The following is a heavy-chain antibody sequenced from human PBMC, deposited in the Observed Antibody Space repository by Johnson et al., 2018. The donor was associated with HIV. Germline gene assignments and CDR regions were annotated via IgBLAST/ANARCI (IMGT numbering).Heavy chain of an antibody. V-gene: IGHV3-66*02. Sequence: VQLVESGGDLVRPGGSLRLSCAASGFTVSTNYMNWVRQAPGKGLEWVSVIYSGGSTYYADSVKGRFTISRDNSKNTLYLQMNSLRAEDTAVYYCAKVEYGGLLPNDAFDIWGQGTMVTVSS. CDR2: IYSGGST. CDR1: GFTVSTNY. CDR3: AKVEYGGLLPNDAFDI. J-gene: IGHJ3*02. D-gene: IGHD2-21*02.